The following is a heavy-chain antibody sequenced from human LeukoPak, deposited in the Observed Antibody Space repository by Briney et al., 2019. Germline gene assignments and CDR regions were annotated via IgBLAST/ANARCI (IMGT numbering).Heavy chain of an antibody. Sequence: SETLSLTCTVSGGSISSSSYYWGWIRQPPGKGLEWIGSIYYSGSTYYNPSLKSRVTISVDTSKNQFSLKLSPVTAADTAVYYCASFVEMATITSDYWGQGTLVTVSS. CDR3: ASFVEMATITSDY. CDR1: GGSISSSSYY. D-gene: IGHD5-24*01. J-gene: IGHJ4*02. CDR2: IYYSGST. V-gene: IGHV4-39*07.